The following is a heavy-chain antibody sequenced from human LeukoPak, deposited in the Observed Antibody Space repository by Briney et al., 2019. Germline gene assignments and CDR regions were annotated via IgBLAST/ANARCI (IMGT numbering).Heavy chain of an antibody. D-gene: IGHD6-13*01. V-gene: IGHV3-48*01. CDR2: ISSVSKTV. CDR3: VRERGYSSSWYTF. Sequence: GGSLRLSCAASGFTFSSYSMNWVRQAPGKGLEWVSYISSVSKTVYYADSVKCRFTISRDNARNSLYLQMNNLRAEDTAVYCCVRERGYSSSWYTFWGQGTLVTVSS. J-gene: IGHJ4*02. CDR1: GFTFSSYS.